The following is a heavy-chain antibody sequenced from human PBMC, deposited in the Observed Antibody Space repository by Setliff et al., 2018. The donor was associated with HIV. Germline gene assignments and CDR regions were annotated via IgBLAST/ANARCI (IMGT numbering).Heavy chain of an antibody. CDR1: GVSISDYY. Sequence: SETLSLTCTVSGVSISDYYWSWIRQPPGKGLEWIGYIDDRGHTNYSPSLKSRVTISVDTSRDQFSLQLTSVTAADTAVYYCARAPPGIQNDAFDVWGQGTMVTVSS. CDR2: IDDRGHT. J-gene: IGHJ3*01. CDR3: ARAPPGIQNDAFDV. V-gene: IGHV4-59*12.